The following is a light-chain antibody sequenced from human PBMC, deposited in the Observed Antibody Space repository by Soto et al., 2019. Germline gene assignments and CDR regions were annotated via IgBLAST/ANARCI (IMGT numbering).Light chain of an antibody. CDR3: CSYAGTYTWV. CDR1: SIDVGGYNH. Sequence: QSALTQPRSVSGSPGQSVTISCTGTSIDVGGYNHVSWYQQHPGKAPKLMIYDVTKRPPGVPDRFSGSKSGNRASLTISGLQAEDEADYYCCSYAGTYTWVFGGGTKLTVL. J-gene: IGLJ3*02. V-gene: IGLV2-11*01. CDR2: DVT.